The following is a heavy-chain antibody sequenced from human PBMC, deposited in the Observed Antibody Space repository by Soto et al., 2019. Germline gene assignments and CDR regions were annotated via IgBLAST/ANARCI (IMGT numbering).Heavy chain of an antibody. CDR3: AGVDCGGGTCYSGGVDY. V-gene: IGHV1-69*01. D-gene: IGHD2-15*01. CDR2: LTPVFRTA. CDR1: GASFYNFA. Sequence: QVDLVQSGAEVKKPGSWVTVSCKASGASFYNFALYWVRQAPGQGLEWVGGLTPVFRTANYSQKFQGRVTITADESTTTAYMELSNLRSDDTAVFYCAGVDCGGGTCYSGGVDYWGQGTLVTVSS. J-gene: IGHJ4*02.